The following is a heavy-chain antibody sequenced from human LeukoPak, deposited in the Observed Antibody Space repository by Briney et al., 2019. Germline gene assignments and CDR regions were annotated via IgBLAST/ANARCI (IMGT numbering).Heavy chain of an antibody. CDR1: GFTFSSYG. D-gene: IGHD3-10*01. CDR2: ISGSGGRGSGGST. Sequence: GGSLRLSCAASGFTFSSYGMSWVRQAPGKGLEWVSGISGSGGRGSGGSTYYADSVKGRFTISRDNSKNTLYLQMDSLRAEDTAVYYCAKGRGQGFDYWGQGSLVTVSS. J-gene: IGHJ4*02. CDR3: AKGRGQGFDY. V-gene: IGHV3-23*01.